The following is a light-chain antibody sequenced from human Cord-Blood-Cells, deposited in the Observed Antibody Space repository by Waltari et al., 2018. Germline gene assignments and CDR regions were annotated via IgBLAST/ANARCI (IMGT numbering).Light chain of an antibody. J-gene: IGLJ2*01. CDR3: SSYTSSSTLAV. V-gene: IGLV2-14*01. CDR2: DVS. CDR1: SSDVGGYNY. Sequence: QSALTQPASVSGSPGQSITISCTGTSSDVGGYNYVSWYQQHPGKAPKLMIYDVSNRPSRVLNRFSGSKSGNTASLTISGLQAEDEADYYCSSYTSSSTLAVFGGGTKLTVL.